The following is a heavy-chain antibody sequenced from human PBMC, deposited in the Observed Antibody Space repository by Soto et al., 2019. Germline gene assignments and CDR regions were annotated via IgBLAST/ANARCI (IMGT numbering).Heavy chain of an antibody. Sequence: ASVKVSCRTSGYTFTDYYMHWVRQAPGQGFEWVGGINPKSGGPKYVPKFQGRVTVTRDTSTSTAYMELNRLTSDDTAVYYCASEDCRNTNCLKGFDYRGQGTLVTVSS. D-gene: IGHD2-15*01. CDR3: ASEDCRNTNCLKGFDY. J-gene: IGHJ4*02. CDR1: GYTFTDYY. CDR2: INPKSGGP. V-gene: IGHV1-2*02.